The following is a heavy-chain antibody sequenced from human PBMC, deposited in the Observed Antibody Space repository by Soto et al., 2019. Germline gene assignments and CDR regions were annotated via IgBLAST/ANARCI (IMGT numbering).Heavy chain of an antibody. D-gene: IGHD3-10*01. V-gene: IGHV3-33*01. Sequence: QVQLVESGGGVVQPGRSLRLSCAASGFTFSSYGMHWVRQAPGKGLEWVAFIWYDGSNKYYADSVKGRFTISRDNSKNTLFLQMNSLRAEDTAVYYCAGDRASGEIKYFQHWGQGTLVTVSS. J-gene: IGHJ1*01. CDR3: AGDRASGEIKYFQH. CDR2: IWYDGSNK. CDR1: GFTFSSYG.